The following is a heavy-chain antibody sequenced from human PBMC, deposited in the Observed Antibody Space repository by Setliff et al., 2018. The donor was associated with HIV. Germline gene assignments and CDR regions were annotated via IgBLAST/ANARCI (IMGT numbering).Heavy chain of an antibody. CDR1: GYSISSGCY. Sequence: PSETLSLTCAVSGYSISSGCYWGWIRQPPGKGLEWIGEINHSGSTNYNPSLKSRVTISVDTSKNQFSLKLSSVTAADTAVYYCNIYYYYYMDVWGKGTTVTVSS. CDR2: INHSGST. J-gene: IGHJ6*03. CDR3: NIYYYYYMDV. V-gene: IGHV4-38-2*01.